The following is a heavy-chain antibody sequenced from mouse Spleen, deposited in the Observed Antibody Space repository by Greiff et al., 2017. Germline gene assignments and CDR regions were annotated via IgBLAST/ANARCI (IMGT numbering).Heavy chain of an antibody. D-gene: IGHD1-1*01. CDR3: ARQITTVVAHWYFDV. V-gene: IGHV5-6*01. CDR2: ISSGGSYT. J-gene: IGHJ1*03. CDR1: GFTFSNYG. Sequence: EVQGVESGGDLVKPGGSLKLSCAASGFTFSNYGMSWVRQTPDKRLEWVATISSGGSYTFYPDSVKGRFTISRDNAKNTLYLQMSSLKSEDTAMFYCARQITTVVAHWYFDVWGTGTTVTVSS.